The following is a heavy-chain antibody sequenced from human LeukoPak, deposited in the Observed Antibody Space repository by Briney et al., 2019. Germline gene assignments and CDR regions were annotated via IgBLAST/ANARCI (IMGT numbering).Heavy chain of an antibody. CDR2: IYYSGST. J-gene: IGHJ6*03. D-gene: IGHD3-3*01. Sequence: TSETLSLTCTVSGGSITSYYWSWIRQPPGKGLEWIGYIYYSGSTNYNPSLKSRVTISVDTSKNQFSLKLSSVTAADTAVYYCARGGVISHYYYYMDVWGKGTTVTISS. CDR1: GGSITSYY. CDR3: ARGGVISHYYYYMDV. V-gene: IGHV4-59*01.